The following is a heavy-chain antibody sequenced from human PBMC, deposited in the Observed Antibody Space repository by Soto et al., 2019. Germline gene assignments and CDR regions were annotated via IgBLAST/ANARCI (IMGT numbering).Heavy chain of an antibody. Sequence: GSLRLSCAASGFTFSSNWMHWVRQAPGKGLVWVSRINNDGSSTNYGDSVKGRFTISRDNAKNTLYLQMNSLRADDTAVYYCARGGCTSTSCLDYWGQGTLVTVSS. V-gene: IGHV3-74*01. J-gene: IGHJ4*02. CDR3: ARGGCTSTSCLDY. CDR1: GFTFSSNW. CDR2: INNDGSST. D-gene: IGHD2-2*01.